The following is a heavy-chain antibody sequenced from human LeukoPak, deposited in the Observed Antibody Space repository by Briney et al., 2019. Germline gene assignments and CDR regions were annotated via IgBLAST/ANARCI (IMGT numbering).Heavy chain of an antibody. CDR3: ARPNITSYYDSRGYDAFDV. V-gene: IGHV5-51*01. CDR1: GYRCNAYW. Sequence: GESPKISCRGSGYRCNAYWIAWVRQIPGKGLEWMVSIYPDDYDTRYSPSFQGQVTNAAVKSVRTAYLQWSSLKASDTAMYYCARPNITSYYDSRGYDAFDVWGQGTMVTVSS. CDR2: IYPDDYDT. J-gene: IGHJ3*01. D-gene: IGHD3-22*01.